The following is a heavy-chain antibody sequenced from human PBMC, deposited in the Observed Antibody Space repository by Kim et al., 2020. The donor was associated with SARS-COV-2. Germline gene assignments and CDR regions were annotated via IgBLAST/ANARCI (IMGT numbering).Heavy chain of an antibody. J-gene: IGHJ4*02. V-gene: IGHV4-34*13. CDR3: ARGKGSVVTPAGGFDY. D-gene: IGHD2-21*02. Sequence: SLQGRVTISVDTSKNQFSLKLSSVTAADTAVYYCARGKGSVVTPAGGFDYWGQGTLVTVSS.